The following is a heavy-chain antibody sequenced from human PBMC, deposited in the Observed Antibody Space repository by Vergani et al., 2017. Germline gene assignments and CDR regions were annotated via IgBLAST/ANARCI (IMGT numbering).Heavy chain of an antibody. Sequence: QVQLQESGPGLVKPSQTLALTCSVSGDSISSGVYYWNWIRQHPGKGLEWIGYIYSTGSTHHNPSLRRRINMSVDTSKNQFSLNLSSVTAADTAVYYCARGXDGLWFGEWPWFDPWGQGTLVTVSS. CDR3: ARGXDGLWFGEWPWFDP. V-gene: IGHV4-30-4*01. CDR2: IYSTGST. CDR1: GDSISSGVYY. D-gene: IGHD3-10*01. J-gene: IGHJ5*02.